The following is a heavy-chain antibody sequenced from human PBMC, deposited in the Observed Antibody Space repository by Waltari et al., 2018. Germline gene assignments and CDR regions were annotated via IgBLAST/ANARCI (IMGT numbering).Heavy chain of an antibody. CDR2: INHSGST. V-gene: IGHV4-34*01. CDR1: GGSFSGSY. CDR3: ARGLSFWGSYSFDI. Sequence: QVQLQQWGAGLLKPSETLSLTCAVYGGSFSGSYWSWIRQPPGKGLEWIGEINHSGSTNYNPSLKSRVTISVDTSKNQFSLKLSSVTAADTAVYYCARGLSFWGSYSFDIWGQGTMVTVSS. J-gene: IGHJ3*02. D-gene: IGHD3-16*01.